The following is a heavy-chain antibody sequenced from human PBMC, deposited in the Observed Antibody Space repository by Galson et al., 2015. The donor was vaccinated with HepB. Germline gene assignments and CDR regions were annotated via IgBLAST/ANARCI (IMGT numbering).Heavy chain of an antibody. D-gene: IGHD3-22*01. Sequence: ETLSLTCAVYGGSFSSYYWSWIRQPPGKGLEWIAEINHSGSTYYNPSLKSRVTISVDTSKNQVSLKLTSVTAADTAVYYCARGCGAGIMILVGDCLDYWGQGTPVTVSS. CDR2: INHSGST. V-gene: IGHV4-34*01. J-gene: IGHJ4*02. CDR3: ARGCGAGIMILVGDCLDY. CDR1: GGSFSSYY.